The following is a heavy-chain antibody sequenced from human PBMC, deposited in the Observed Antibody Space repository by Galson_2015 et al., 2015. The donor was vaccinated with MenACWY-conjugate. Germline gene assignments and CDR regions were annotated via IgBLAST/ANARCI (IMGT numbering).Heavy chain of an antibody. CDR2: ISWDGGST. Sequence: SLRLSCASSGFTFDDYTMHWVRQAPGKGLEWVSLISWDGGSTYYADSVKGRFTISRDNSKNSLYLQMNSLRTEDTALYYCAKGVWDVLSAFDIWGQGTMVTVSS. CDR1: GFTFDDYT. J-gene: IGHJ3*02. V-gene: IGHV3-43*01. D-gene: IGHD6-13*01. CDR3: AKGVWDVLSAFDI.